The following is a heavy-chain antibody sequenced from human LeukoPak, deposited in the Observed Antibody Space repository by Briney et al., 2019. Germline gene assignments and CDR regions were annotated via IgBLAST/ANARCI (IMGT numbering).Heavy chain of an antibody. CDR2: IKSKTDGGTT. CDR1: GFTFSNAW. J-gene: IGHJ5*02. D-gene: IGHD3-3*01. CDR3: TTERALYGVSYS. V-gene: IGHV3-15*01. Sequence: GGSLRLSCAASGFTFSNAWMSWVRQAPGKGLEWVGRIKSKTDGGTTDYAAPVKGRFTISRDDSKDTLYLQMNSLKTEDTAVYYCTTERALYGVSYSWGQGTLVTVSS.